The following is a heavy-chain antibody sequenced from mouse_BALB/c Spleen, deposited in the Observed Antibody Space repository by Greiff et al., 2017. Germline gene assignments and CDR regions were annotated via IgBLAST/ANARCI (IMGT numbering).Heavy chain of an antibody. CDR2: IDPETGGT. Sequence: VQLQQSGAELVRPGASVTLSCKASGYTFTDYEMHWVKQTPVHGLEWIGAIDPETGGTAYNQKFKGKATLTADKSSSTAYMERRSLTSEDSAVYYCTRRGVYYGNYGFAYWGQGTLVTVSA. V-gene: IGHV1-15*01. D-gene: IGHD2-1*01. J-gene: IGHJ3*01. CDR3: TRRGVYYGNYGFAY. CDR1: GYTFTDYE.